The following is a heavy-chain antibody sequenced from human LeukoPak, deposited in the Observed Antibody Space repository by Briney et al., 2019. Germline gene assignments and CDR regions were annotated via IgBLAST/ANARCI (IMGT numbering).Heavy chain of an antibody. J-gene: IGHJ4*02. Sequence: SETLSLTCAVSGGSISSGGYSWSWLRQPPGKGLEWIGYIYHSGSTYYNPSLKSRVTISVDKSKNQFSLKLSSVTAADTAVYYCARAHLTYYDFWGYFDYWGQGTLVTVSS. CDR3: ARAHLTYYDFWGYFDY. CDR1: GGSISSGGYS. D-gene: IGHD3-3*01. CDR2: IYHSGST. V-gene: IGHV4-30-2*01.